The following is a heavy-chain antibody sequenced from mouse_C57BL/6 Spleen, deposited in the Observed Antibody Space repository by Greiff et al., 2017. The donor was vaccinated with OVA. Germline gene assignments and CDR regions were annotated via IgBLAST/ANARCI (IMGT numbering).Heavy chain of an antibody. CDR2: IYWDDDK. D-gene: IGHD1-1*01. Sequence: QVTLKESGPGILQSSQTLSLTCSFSGFSLSTSGMGVSWIRQPSGKGLEWLAHIYWDDDKRYNPSLKSRLTISKDTSRNQVFLKITSVDTADTATYYCARSGVVAPYYYAMDYWGQGTSVTVSS. CDR3: ARSGVVAPYYYAMDY. CDR1: GFSLSTSGMG. V-gene: IGHV8-12*01. J-gene: IGHJ4*01.